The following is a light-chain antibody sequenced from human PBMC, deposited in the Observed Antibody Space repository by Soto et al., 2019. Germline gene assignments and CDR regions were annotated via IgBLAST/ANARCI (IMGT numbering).Light chain of an antibody. V-gene: IGKV3-20*01. CDR3: QQYVTSPYT. J-gene: IGKJ2*01. CDR1: QSISSSA. CDR2: GSS. Sequence: DIVFTQSPGTLSLSPGERVILSCRTSQSISSSALAWYQQKPGQAPSLLIYGSSRRATGIPDRFSGSGSGTDFTLTISSLEPEDFAVYFCQQYVTSPYTFGQGTKLEI.